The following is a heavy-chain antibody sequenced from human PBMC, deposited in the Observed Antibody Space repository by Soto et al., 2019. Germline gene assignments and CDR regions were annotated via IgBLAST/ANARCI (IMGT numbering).Heavy chain of an antibody. J-gene: IGHJ6*02. V-gene: IGHV3-30*18. CDR2: ISYDGSNK. CDR1: GFTFSSYG. CDR3: AKAYDSSGYYYPYYYYGMDV. Sequence: QVQLVESGGGVVQPGRSLRLSCAASGFTFSSYGMHWVRQAPGKGLEWVAVISYDGSNKYYADSVKGRFTISRDNSKNALYRQMNSLRAEDTAVYYCAKAYDSSGYYYPYYYYGMDVWGQGTTVTVSS. D-gene: IGHD3-22*01.